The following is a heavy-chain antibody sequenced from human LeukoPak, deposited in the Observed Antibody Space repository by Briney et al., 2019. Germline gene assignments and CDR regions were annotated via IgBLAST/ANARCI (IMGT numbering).Heavy chain of an antibody. D-gene: IGHD5-18*01. CDR3: ARWRIQLWLRLMDY. J-gene: IGHJ4*02. V-gene: IGHV4-4*07. CDR2: IYTSGST. CDR1: GGSISSYY. Sequence: PSETLSLTCTVSGGSISSYYWSWIRQPAGKGLEWIGRIYTSGSTNYNPSLKSRVTISVDTSKNQFSLKLSSVTAADTAVYYCARWRIQLWLRLMDYWVQGTLVTVSS.